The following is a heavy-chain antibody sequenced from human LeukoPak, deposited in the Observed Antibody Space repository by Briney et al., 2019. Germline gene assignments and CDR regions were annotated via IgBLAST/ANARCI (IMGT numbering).Heavy chain of an antibody. Sequence: SVKVSCKASGGTVSSYAISWVRQAPGQGLEWMGGIIPIFGTANYAQKFQGRVTITADESTSTAYMELSSLRSEDTAVYYCARVNGGWYLGDWFDPWGQGTLVTVSS. CDR3: ARVNGGWYLGDWFDP. J-gene: IGHJ5*02. D-gene: IGHD6-19*01. CDR1: GGTVSSYA. V-gene: IGHV1-69*01. CDR2: IIPIFGTA.